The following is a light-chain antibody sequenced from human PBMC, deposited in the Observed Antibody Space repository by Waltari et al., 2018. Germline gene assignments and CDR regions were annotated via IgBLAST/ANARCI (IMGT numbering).Light chain of an antibody. Sequence: SYELTQPPSVSVSPGQTASITCSGDILRNKYASLYQQKPGQSPLLVIYQDTNRPSGIPERFSGSKSGNAATLTISGTQAMDEADYYCQALGTGAWVFGGGTKLTVL. J-gene: IGLJ3*02. CDR3: QALGTGAWV. V-gene: IGLV3-1*01. CDR2: QDT. CDR1: ILRNKY.